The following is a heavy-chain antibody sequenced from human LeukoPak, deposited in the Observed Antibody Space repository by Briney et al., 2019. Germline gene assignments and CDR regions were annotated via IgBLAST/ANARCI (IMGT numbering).Heavy chain of an antibody. D-gene: IGHD2/OR15-2a*01. CDR2: INHSGST. V-gene: IGHV4-34*01. CDR1: GGPFSDYY. CDR3: ARLTHSTFDY. Sequence: SETLSLTCAVYGGPFSDYYWSWIRQPPGKGLEWIGKINHSGSTNYSPSLKSRVTISIDTSKNQFSLKLNSMTAADTAVYYCARLTHSTFDYWGQGTLVTVSS. J-gene: IGHJ4*02.